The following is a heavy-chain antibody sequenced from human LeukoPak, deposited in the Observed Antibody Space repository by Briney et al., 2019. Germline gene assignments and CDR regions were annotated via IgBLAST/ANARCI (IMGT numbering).Heavy chain of an antibody. D-gene: IGHD1-26*01. CDR3: AKSRGSYWVPEFDY. CDR1: GVTFSNYA. CDR2: ISGSGDST. V-gene: IGHV3-23*01. J-gene: IGHJ4*02. Sequence: GGSLRPSCAASGVTFSNYARSWVRQAPGKGLEWVSDISGSGDSTDYADPVKGRFTISRDNSKNTLYLRMNSLRAEDTAIYYCAKSRGSYWVPEFDYWGQGTLVTVSS.